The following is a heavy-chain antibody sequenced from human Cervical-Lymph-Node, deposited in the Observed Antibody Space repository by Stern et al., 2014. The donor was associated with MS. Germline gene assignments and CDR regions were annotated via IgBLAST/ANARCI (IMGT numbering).Heavy chain of an antibody. J-gene: IGHJ4*02. CDR1: GFSFSRYA. V-gene: IGHV3-33*01. CDR3: ASAYSSSPYYFDY. Sequence: VQLVESGGGVVQPGRSLRLSCAASGFSFSRYAMHWVRQAPGKGLEWVALIWYDGSNPYYADSGTGRFNISRDNFKNTLYLQMNSLRAEDTAVYYCASAYSSSPYYFDYWGQGTLVTVSS. CDR2: IWYDGSNP. D-gene: IGHD6-13*01.